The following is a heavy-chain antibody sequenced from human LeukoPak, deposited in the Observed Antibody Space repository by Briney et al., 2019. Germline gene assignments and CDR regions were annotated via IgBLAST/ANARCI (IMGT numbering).Heavy chain of an antibody. CDR1: GFTVNTYA. D-gene: IGHD5-18*01. Sequence: GGSLRLSCAASGFTVNTYAMSWVRQAPGKGLEWVSGISGSGGNTYYADSVKGRFTISGDNSKNTLYLQMNSLRAEDTSVYYCARCPYSFGFAPPDYWGQGTLVTVSS. CDR3: ARCPYSFGFAPPDY. V-gene: IGHV3-23*01. CDR2: ISGSGGNT. J-gene: IGHJ4*02.